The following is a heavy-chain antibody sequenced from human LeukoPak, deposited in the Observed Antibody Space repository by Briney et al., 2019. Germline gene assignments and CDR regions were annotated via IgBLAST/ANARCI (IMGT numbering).Heavy chain of an antibody. CDR1: GGTFSSYA. CDR3: ARPLDFWSGQDAFDI. J-gene: IGHJ3*02. V-gene: IGHV1-69*06. CDR2: IIPIFGTA. D-gene: IGHD3-3*01. Sequence: GASVKVSCKASGGTFSSYAISWVRQAPGQGLEWMGGIIPIFGTANYAQKFQGRVTITADKSTSTAYMELSSLRSEDTAVYYCARPLDFWSGQDAFDIWGQGTMVTVSS.